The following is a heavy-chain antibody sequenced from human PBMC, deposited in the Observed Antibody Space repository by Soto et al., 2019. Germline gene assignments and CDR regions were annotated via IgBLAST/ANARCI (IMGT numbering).Heavy chain of an antibody. V-gene: IGHV3-30*18. CDR2: ISYDGSNK. CDR1: GFTLSRKG. CDR3: AKDALTVAGPQRGSLDV. J-gene: IGHJ6*02. Sequence: LRLSCAASGFTLSRKGMHWVRQAPGRGLEWVAVISYDGSNKYYGDSVKGRFTISRDNSKHTVYLQMNSLRAEDTAVYYCAKDALTVAGPQRGSLDVWGQGTTVTVSS. D-gene: IGHD6-19*01.